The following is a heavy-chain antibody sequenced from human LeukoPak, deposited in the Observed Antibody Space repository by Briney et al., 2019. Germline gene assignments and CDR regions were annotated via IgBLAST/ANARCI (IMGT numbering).Heavy chain of an antibody. CDR1: GDSINSLDL. V-gene: IGHV4-4*02. CDR3: AGLAGRYSSGLYYYYFDY. CDR2: MYLSGTT. J-gene: IGHJ4*02. D-gene: IGHD3-22*01. Sequence: SETLSLTCTVSGDSINSLDLWSWVRQPPGEGLEWIGEMYLSGTTHSNPSVKSRVTISIDKSKNQFFLNLSSVTAADTAVYYCAGLAGRYSSGLYYYYFDYWGQGTLVTVSS.